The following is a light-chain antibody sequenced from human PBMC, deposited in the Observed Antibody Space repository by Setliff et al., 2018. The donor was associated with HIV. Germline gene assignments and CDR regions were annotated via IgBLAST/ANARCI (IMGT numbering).Light chain of an antibody. CDR2: DVG. CDR3: SSYTSSSTPYV. V-gene: IGLV2-14*03. CDR1: SSDVGGYNY. J-gene: IGLJ1*01. Sequence: QSVLTQPASVFGSPGQSITISCTGTSSDVGGYNYVSWYQQHPGKAPKLMIYDVGNRPSGVSNRFSGSKSGNTASLTISGLQAEDEADYYCSSYTSSSTPYVFGTGTKVTVL.